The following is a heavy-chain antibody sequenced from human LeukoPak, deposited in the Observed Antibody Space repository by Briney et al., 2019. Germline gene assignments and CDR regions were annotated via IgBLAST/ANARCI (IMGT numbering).Heavy chain of an antibody. CDR3: ARSSRLGYGSGRGWFDP. D-gene: IGHD3-10*01. J-gene: IGHJ5*02. V-gene: IGHV4-34*01. CDR2: INHSGST. Sequence: PSETLSLTCAVYGGSFSGYYWSWIRQPPGKGLEWIGEINHSGSTNYNPSLKSRVTISVDTSKNQFSLKLSSVTAADTAVYYCARSSRLGYGSGRGWFDPWGQGTLVTVSS. CDR1: GGSFSGYY.